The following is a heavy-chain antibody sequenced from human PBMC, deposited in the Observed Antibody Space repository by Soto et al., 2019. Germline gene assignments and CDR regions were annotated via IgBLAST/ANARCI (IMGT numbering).Heavy chain of an antibody. Sequence: GGSLRLSCAASGFTFSSYSMNWVRQAPGKGLEWLSYISSSGITIFYADSVKGRFTISRDNAKNSLFLQMNSLRAEDTAVYFCARGNWNYCDFWGQGTLVTVS. V-gene: IGHV3-48*04. CDR3: ARGNWNYCDF. D-gene: IGHD1-7*01. CDR2: ISSSGITI. CDR1: GFTFSSYS. J-gene: IGHJ4*02.